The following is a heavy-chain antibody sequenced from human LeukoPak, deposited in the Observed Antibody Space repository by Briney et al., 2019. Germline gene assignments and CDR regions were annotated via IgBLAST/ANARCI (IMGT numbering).Heavy chain of an antibody. CDR2: ISSSSSYI. V-gene: IGHV3-21*01. CDR1: GFTFSSYE. Sequence: KTGGSLRLSCAASGFTFSSYEMNWVRQAPGKGLEWVSSISSSSSYIYYADSVKGRFTISRDNAKNSLYLQMNSLRAEDTAVYYCARDTIAAAGTASKYREPVFDPWGQGTLVTVSS. J-gene: IGHJ5*02. CDR3: ARDTIAAAGTASKYREPVFDP. D-gene: IGHD6-13*01.